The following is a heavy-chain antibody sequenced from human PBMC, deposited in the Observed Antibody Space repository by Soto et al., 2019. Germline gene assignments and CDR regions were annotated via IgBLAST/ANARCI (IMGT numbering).Heavy chain of an antibody. Sequence: LSLTCAVYGGSFSGYYWSWIRQPPGKGLEWIGEINHSGSTNYNPSLKSRLTISVDTSKNQFSLKLSSVTAADTAVFYCARGGGARVGPRNFDAMDVWGQGTTVTVSS. D-gene: IGHD1-7*01. J-gene: IGHJ6*02. V-gene: IGHV4-34*01. CDR1: GGSFSGYY. CDR3: ARGGGARVGPRNFDAMDV. CDR2: INHSGST.